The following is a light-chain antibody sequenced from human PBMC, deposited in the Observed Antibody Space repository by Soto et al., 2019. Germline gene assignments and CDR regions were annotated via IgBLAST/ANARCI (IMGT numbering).Light chain of an antibody. CDR3: QHYGSSPGT. J-gene: IGKJ1*01. V-gene: IGKV3-20*01. CDR1: QSLRDTY. CDR2: GAS. Sequence: IVMTQSPGTLSLSPGERATLSCRASQSLRDTYLAWYQQKVGQAPRLLIYGASSRATGIPDRFTGTGSGADFTLTITRLEPEDFAVYYCQHYGSSPGTFGQGTKV.